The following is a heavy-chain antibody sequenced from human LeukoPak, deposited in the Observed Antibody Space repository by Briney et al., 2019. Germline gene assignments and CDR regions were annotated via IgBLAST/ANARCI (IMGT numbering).Heavy chain of an antibody. Sequence: PGGSLRLSCAASGFTFSSYSMNWVRQAPGKGLEWVSSISSSSSYIHYADSVKGRFTISRDNAKNSLYLQMNSLRAEDTAVYYCATLHTLDFDYWGQGTLVTVSS. V-gene: IGHV3-21*01. CDR1: GFTFSSYS. D-gene: IGHD5-18*01. CDR3: ATLHTLDFDY. CDR2: ISSSSSYI. J-gene: IGHJ4*02.